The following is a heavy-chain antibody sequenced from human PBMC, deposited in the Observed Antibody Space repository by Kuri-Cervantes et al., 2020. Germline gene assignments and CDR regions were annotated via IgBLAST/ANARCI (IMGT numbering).Heavy chain of an antibody. CDR3: TSNYGDYRFLSVVDY. Sequence: GGSLRLSCTASGFTFGDYAMSWVRQAPGKGLEWVGFIRSRAYGGTTECASSVKGRFTISRDDSKSVAYLQMNSPKTEDTAVYYCTSNYGDYRFLSVVDYWGQGTLVTVSS. D-gene: IGHD4-17*01. CDR1: GFTFGDYA. J-gene: IGHJ4*02. CDR2: IRSRAYGGTT. V-gene: IGHV3-49*04.